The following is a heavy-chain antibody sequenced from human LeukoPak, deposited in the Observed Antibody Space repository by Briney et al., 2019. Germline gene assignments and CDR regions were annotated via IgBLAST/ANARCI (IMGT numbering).Heavy chain of an antibody. Sequence: GGSLRLSCAASGSTFSNYWMSWVRQAPGKGLEWVANMKQDGSETYYVDSVKGRFTISRDNAKNSLYLQMNSLRAEDTAVYYCARDKIVGATHFDYWGQGTLVTVSS. J-gene: IGHJ4*02. CDR1: GSTFSNYW. CDR3: ARDKIVGATHFDY. CDR2: MKQDGSET. V-gene: IGHV3-7*01. D-gene: IGHD1-26*01.